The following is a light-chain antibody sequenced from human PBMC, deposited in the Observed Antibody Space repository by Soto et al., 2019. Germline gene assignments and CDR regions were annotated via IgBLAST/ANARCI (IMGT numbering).Light chain of an antibody. CDR3: QESNTYPWS. V-gene: IGKV1-5*01. CDR1: QSISSW. J-gene: IGKJ1*01. CDR2: DAS. Sequence: DIQMTQSPATLSASVGDRVTITCRASQSISSWLAWYQQKPGKVPKLLIDDASSLESGVPSRFSGSRSGTEFTLTISCLQPDDFATYYGQESNTYPWSFGQGTKVESK.